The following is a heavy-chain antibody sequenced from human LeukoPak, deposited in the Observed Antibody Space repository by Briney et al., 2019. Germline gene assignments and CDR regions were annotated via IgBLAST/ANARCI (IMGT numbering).Heavy chain of an antibody. CDR3: ARDGGRGSYPFDY. CDR1: GGSISSSSYY. Sequence: SETLSLTCTVSGGSISSSSYYWGWIRQPPGKGLEWIGSIYYSGSTYYNPSLKSRVTISVDTSKNQFSLKLSSVTAADTAVYYCARDGGRGSYPFDYWGQGTLVTVSS. J-gene: IGHJ4*02. CDR2: IYYSGST. D-gene: IGHD1-26*01. V-gene: IGHV4-39*07.